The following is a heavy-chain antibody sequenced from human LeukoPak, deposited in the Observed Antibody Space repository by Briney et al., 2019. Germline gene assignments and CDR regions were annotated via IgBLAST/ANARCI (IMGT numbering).Heavy chain of an antibody. V-gene: IGHV3-9*01. CDR2: ISWNSGSI. CDR1: GFTFDDYA. D-gene: IGHD3-10*01. CDR3: AKGSRGEAFHYYMDV. J-gene: IGHJ6*03. Sequence: PGRSLRLSCAASGFTFDDYAMHWVRQAPGKGLEWVSGISWNSGSIGYADSVKGRFTISRDNAKNSLYLQMNSLRAEDTALYYCAKGSRGEAFHYYMDVWGKGTTVTISS.